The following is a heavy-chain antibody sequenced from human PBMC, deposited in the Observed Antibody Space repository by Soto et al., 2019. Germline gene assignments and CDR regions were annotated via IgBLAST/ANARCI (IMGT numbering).Heavy chain of an antibody. Sequence: QVQLQQWGAGLLKPSETLSLTCAVYGGSFRGYYWSWIRQPPGKGLEWIGEINHSGSTNYNPSLKSRVTISVDTSKNQFSLKLSSVTAADTAVYYCASQGENWGDAFDIWGQGTIVTVSS. J-gene: IGHJ3*02. D-gene: IGHD7-27*01. CDR2: INHSGST. CDR3: ASQGENWGDAFDI. CDR1: GGSFRGYY. V-gene: IGHV4-34*01.